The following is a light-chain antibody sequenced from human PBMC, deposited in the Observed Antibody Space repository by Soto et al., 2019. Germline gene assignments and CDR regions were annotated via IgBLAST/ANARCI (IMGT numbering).Light chain of an antibody. CDR3: SSYTSSSSRLDV. Sequence: QSALTQPASVSGSPGQSITISCTGTSSDVGGYNYVSWYQQHPGKAPKLMIYDVSDRPSGVSNRFSSSKSGNTASLTISGLEAEDEDEYYCSSYTSSSSRLDVFGTGTKVTVL. J-gene: IGLJ1*01. V-gene: IGLV2-14*01. CDR1: SSDVGGYNY. CDR2: DVS.